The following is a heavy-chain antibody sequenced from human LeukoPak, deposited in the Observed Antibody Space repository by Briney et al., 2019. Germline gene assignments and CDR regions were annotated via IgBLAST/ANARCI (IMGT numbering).Heavy chain of an antibody. V-gene: IGHV3-23*01. CDR3: AKDGDAPRYCSSTSCYPTLDAFDI. CDR2: IRSNGGRT. Sequence: PGGSLRLSCGASGFTFSSYARSWVRQATGKGLEWGSAIRSNGGRTYCADSVKGRFTIPRDNSKNMLYLQMNSLRAEDTAVYYCAKDGDAPRYCSSTSCYPTLDAFDIWGQGTMVTVSS. J-gene: IGHJ3*02. CDR1: GFTFSSYA. D-gene: IGHD2-2*01.